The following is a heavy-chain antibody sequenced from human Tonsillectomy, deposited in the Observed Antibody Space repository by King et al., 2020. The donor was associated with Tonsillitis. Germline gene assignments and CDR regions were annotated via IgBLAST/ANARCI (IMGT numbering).Heavy chain of an antibody. Sequence: VQLVESGGGLVQPGGSLRLSCAASGFTFSSYSMNWVRQAPGKGLEWVSYISSSSSTIYYADSVKGRFTISRDNAKNSLYLQMNNLRAEDTAVYYCARDLNLLIWGQGTLATVSS. CDR3: ARDLNLLI. CDR2: ISSSSSTI. V-gene: IGHV3-48*01. J-gene: IGHJ4*02. CDR1: GFTFSSYS. D-gene: IGHD3-22*01.